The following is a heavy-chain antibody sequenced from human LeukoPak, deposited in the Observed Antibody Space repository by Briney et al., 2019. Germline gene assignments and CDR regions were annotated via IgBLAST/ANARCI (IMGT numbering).Heavy chain of an antibody. Sequence: GGSLRLSCAASGFTFSRFGMHWVRQAPGKGLEWLSYIRSSGSPIYYADSVKGRFTISRDNGKNSLYLQMDDLRAEDTAVYYCASLYGGNLYSGLDVWGQGTTVTVSS. CDR1: GFTFSRFG. J-gene: IGHJ6*02. CDR2: IRSSGSPI. V-gene: IGHV3-48*03. D-gene: IGHD4-23*01. CDR3: ASLYGGNLYSGLDV.